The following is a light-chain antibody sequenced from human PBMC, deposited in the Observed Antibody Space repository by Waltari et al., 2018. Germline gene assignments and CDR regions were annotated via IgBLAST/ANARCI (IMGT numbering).Light chain of an antibody. Sequence: EFVLTQPPGTVPLSPGEGSTLSCRASQSVNGALAWYHQKPGQAPRLLIYHASNRATGIPDRFSGSGSGTDFSLTISRLEPEDFAVYYCQHYLRLPVTFGQGTKVEI. V-gene: IGKV3-20*01. CDR2: HAS. CDR3: QHYLRLPVT. CDR1: QSVNGA. J-gene: IGKJ1*01.